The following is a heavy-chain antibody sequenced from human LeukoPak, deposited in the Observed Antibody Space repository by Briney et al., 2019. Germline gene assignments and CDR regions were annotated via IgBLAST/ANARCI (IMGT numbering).Heavy chain of an antibody. J-gene: IGHJ4*02. CDR1: GYTFTGYY. CDR3: ARSGLDYDFWNY. D-gene: IGHD3-3*01. Sequence: ASVKVSCKASGYTFTGYYMHWVRQATGQGLEWMGWMNPNSGNTGYAQKFQGRVTITRNTSISTAYMELSSLRSEDTAVYYCARSGLDYDFWNYWGQGTLVTVSS. CDR2: MNPNSGNT. V-gene: IGHV1-8*03.